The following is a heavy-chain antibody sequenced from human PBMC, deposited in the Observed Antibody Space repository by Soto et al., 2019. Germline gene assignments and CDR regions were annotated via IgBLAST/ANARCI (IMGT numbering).Heavy chain of an antibody. CDR1: GYTFTGYY. CDR3: ARDRGSSGRRWFDP. D-gene: IGHD3-10*01. CDR2: INPNSGGT. Sequence: GASVKVSCKASGYTFTGYYMHWVRQAPGQGLEWMGWINPNSGGTNYAQKFQGRVTMTRDTSISTAYMELSRLRSDDTAVYYCARDRGSSGRRWFDPWGQGTLVTVSS. J-gene: IGHJ5*02. V-gene: IGHV1-2*02.